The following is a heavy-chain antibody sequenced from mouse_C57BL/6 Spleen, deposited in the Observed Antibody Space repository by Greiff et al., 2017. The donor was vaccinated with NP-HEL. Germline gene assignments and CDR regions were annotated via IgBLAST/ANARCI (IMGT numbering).Heavy chain of an antibody. D-gene: IGHD2-4*01. CDR1: GFTFSDYY. J-gene: IGHJ3*01. V-gene: IGHV5-16*01. CDR2: INYDGSST. CDR3: ARGEGDYDWFAY. Sequence: EVQLVESEGGLVQPGSSMKLSCTASGFTFSDYYMAWVRQVPEKGLEWVANINYDGSSTYYLDSLKSRFIISRDNAKNILYLQMSSLKSEDTATYYCARGEGDYDWFAYWGQGTLVTVSA.